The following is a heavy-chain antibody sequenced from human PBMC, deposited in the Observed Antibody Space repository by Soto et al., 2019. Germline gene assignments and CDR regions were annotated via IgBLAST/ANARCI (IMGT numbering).Heavy chain of an antibody. D-gene: IGHD2-2*02. J-gene: IGHJ4*02. Sequence: GGSLRLSCAASGFTFSDFAMSWVRQAPGKGLEWVSAISGSGGSTYYADSVKGRFTISRDNSKKTLYLQMNSLRAEDTAVYYCAKDRAGYCSSTSCYTPAWFDYWGQGTLVTVSS. V-gene: IGHV3-23*01. CDR3: AKDRAGYCSSTSCYTPAWFDY. CDR1: GFTFSDFA. CDR2: ISGSGGST.